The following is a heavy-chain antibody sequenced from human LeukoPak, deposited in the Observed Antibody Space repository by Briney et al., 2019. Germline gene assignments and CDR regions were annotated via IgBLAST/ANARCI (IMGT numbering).Heavy chain of an antibody. Sequence: KESGPTLVKPTQTLSLTCAFSGFSLATSGVSVGWIRQPPGKALEWLALIYWDDDKRYSPSLKSRLTITKDTSENQVVLTMTNVDPVDTATYYCAHRGWLIRGAFHMWGQGTKVTVSS. V-gene: IGHV2-5*02. CDR1: GFSLATSGVS. CDR3: AHRGWLIRGAFHM. CDR2: IYWDDDK. J-gene: IGHJ3*02. D-gene: IGHD6-19*01.